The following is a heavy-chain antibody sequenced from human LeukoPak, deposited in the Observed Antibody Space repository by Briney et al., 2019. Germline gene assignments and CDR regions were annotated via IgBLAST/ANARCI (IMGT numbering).Heavy chain of an antibody. CDR3: AGGDLYYFDY. Sequence: PSETLSLTCAVYGGSFSGYYWSWIRQPPGKGLEWIGEINHSGSTNYNPSLKSRVTISVDTSKNQFSLKLSSVTAADTAVYYCAGGDLYYFDYWGQGTLVTVSS. D-gene: IGHD2-21*02. V-gene: IGHV4-34*01. CDR1: GGSFSGYY. J-gene: IGHJ4*02. CDR2: INHSGST.